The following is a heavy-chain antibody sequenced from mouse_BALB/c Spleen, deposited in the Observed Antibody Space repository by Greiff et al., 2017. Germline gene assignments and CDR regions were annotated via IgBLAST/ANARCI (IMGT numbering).Heavy chain of an antibody. CDR2: IYPGSGST. CDR1: GYTFTDYV. Sequence: QVQLQQSGPELVKPGASVKMSCKASGYTFTDYVISWVKQRTGQGLEWIGEIYPGSGSTYYNEKFKGKATLTADKSSNTAYMQLSSLTSEDSAVYFCAMGGDYGGQGTTLTVSS. CDR3: AMGGDY. J-gene: IGHJ2*01. V-gene: IGHV1-77*01.